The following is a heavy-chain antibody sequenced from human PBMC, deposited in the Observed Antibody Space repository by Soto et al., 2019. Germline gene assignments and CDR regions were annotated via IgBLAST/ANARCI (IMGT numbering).Heavy chain of an antibody. D-gene: IGHD3-3*01. CDR1: GYTLTELS. Sequence: GASVKVSCKVSGYTLTELSMHWVRQAPGKGLEWMGGFDPEDGETIYAQKFQGRVTMTEDTSTDTAYMELSSLRSEDTAVYYCATDRGYDFWSGYSDTSDYWGQGTLVTVSS. CDR3: ATDRGYDFWSGYSDTSDY. CDR2: FDPEDGET. V-gene: IGHV1-24*01. J-gene: IGHJ4*02.